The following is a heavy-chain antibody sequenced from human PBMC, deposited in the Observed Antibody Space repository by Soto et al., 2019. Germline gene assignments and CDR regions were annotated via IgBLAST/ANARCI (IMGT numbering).Heavy chain of an antibody. CDR3: ARDHLILPAHDFFYGSDV. V-gene: IGHV3-7*03. Sequence: WGSLRLSCEVSGFTFSMYSMSWVRQSPGKGLEWVAKIPQDGVDGHYADSVKGRFTISRDNGKNSLYLQLNNLRAEDTAVYYCARDHLILPAHDFFYGSDVWGRGATVTVSS. D-gene: IGHD2-21*02. CDR1: GFTFSMYS. CDR2: IPQDGVDG. J-gene: IGHJ6*02.